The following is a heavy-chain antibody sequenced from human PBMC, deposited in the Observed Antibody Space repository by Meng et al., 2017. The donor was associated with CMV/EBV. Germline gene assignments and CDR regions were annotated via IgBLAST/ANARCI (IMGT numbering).Heavy chain of an antibody. J-gene: IGHJ1*01. Sequence: GESLEISCAASGFTFSSYSMKWVRQAPGKGLECVSSISSSSSYIDYADSVKGRFTISRENAKNSLYLQMNSARAEDTAVYYCARDPSSTPGQHWGQGTLVTVSS. V-gene: IGHV3-21*01. D-gene: IGHD2-2*01. CDR2: ISSSSSYI. CDR3: ARDPSSTPGQH. CDR1: GFTFSSYS.